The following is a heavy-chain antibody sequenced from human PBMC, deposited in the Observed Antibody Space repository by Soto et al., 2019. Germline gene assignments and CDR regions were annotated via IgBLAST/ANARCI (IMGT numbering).Heavy chain of an antibody. J-gene: IGHJ5*02. CDR3: ARHLGIPTAVVRMNRVGTFDP. D-gene: IGHD3-10*01. V-gene: IGHV1-18*01. CDR1: GYTFSSYP. CDR2: INPYNGDT. Sequence: HVQLVQSGGEVMQPGASVMVSCKASGYTFSSYPITWVRQAPGQGLEWMAWINPYNGDTKYEQSFQGRVTMTTDTSTKTASMELRDLRSDDTAVYYCARHLGIPTAVVRMNRVGTFDPWGQGTLVSVSS.